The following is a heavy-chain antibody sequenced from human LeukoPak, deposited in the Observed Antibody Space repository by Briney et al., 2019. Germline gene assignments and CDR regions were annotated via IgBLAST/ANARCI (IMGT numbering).Heavy chain of an antibody. J-gene: IGHJ6*03. CDR2: IRYDGTNK. V-gene: IGHV3-30*02. CDR3: AKDRDYGDYPSAYYYYMDV. D-gene: IGHD4-17*01. Sequence: GGSLGLSCAASGFTFSTYGIHWVRQAPGKGLEWVAFIRYDGTNKWYADSVKGRFTISRDNSKNMLYLQMNSLRAEDTAAYHCAKDRDYGDYPSAYYYYMDVWGKGTTVTVSS. CDR1: GFTFSTYG.